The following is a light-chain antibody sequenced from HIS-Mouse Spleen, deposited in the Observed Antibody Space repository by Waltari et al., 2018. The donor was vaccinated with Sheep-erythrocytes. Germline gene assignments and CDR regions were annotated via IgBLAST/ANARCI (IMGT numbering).Light chain of an antibody. CDR2: DVS. CDR3: CSYAGSYNHV. V-gene: IGLV2-11*01. CDR1: SRDVAGSSS. J-gene: IGLJ1*01. Sequence: QSALTQPRSVSGSPGQSVTISCTGTSRDVAGSSSASWYQHDTVKAPKLMIYDVSKRPSGVPDRFSGSKSGNTASLTISGLQAEDEADYYCCSYAGSYNHVFATGTKVTVL.